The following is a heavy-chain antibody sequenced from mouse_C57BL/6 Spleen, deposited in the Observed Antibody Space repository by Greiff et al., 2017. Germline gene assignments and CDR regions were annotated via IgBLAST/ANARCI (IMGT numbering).Heavy chain of an antibody. Sequence: VQLQQSGTVLARPGASVKMSCKTSGYTFTSYWMHWVKQRPGQGLEWIGAIYPGNSDTSYNQKFKGKAKLTAVTSASTAYMELSSLTNEDSAVYYCTSDYGSSYDYAMDYWGQGTSVTVSS. CDR1: GYTFTSYW. D-gene: IGHD1-1*01. J-gene: IGHJ4*01. CDR2: IYPGNSDT. CDR3: TSDYGSSYDYAMDY. V-gene: IGHV1-5*01.